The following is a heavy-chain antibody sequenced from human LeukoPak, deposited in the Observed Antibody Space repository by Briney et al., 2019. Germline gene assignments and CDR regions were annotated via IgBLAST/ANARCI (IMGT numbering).Heavy chain of an antibody. CDR2: IYYSGST. CDR1: GGSISSGGYY. D-gene: IGHD6-13*01. CDR3: ARTPIAAAGTYGY. J-gene: IGHJ4*02. Sequence: SQTLSLTCTVSGGSISSGGYYWSWIRQHPGKGLEWIGYIYYSGSTYYNPSLKSRVTISVDTSENQFSLKLSSVTAADTAVYYCARTPIAAAGTYGYWGQGTLVTVSS. V-gene: IGHV4-31*03.